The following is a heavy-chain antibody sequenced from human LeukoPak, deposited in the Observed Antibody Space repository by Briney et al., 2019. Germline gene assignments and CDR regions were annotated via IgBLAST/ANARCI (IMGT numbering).Heavy chain of an antibody. CDR3: AKGRSGWWRSYFDY. V-gene: IGHV3-30*18. CDR1: GFTFSSYG. Sequence: PGGSLRLSCAASGFTFSSYGMHWVRQAPGKGLEWVAVISYDGSNKYYADSVKGRFTISRDNSKNTLYLQMNSLRAEDTAVYYCAKGRSGWWRSYFDYWGQGTLVTVSS. J-gene: IGHJ4*02. D-gene: IGHD6-19*01. CDR2: ISYDGSNK.